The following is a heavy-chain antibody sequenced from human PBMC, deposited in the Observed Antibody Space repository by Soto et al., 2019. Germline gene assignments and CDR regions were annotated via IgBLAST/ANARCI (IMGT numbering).Heavy chain of an antibody. CDR3: ARGSMQQWLVPYDY. J-gene: IGHJ4*02. V-gene: IGHV1-18*01. CDR1: GYTFTSYG. Sequence: GXLVKVSCKASGYTFTSYGISLVRHSPGQGLEWMGWISAYNGNTNYAQKLQGRVTMTTDTSTSTAYMELRSLRSDDTAVYYCARGSMQQWLVPYDYWGQGTLVTVSS. CDR2: ISAYNGNT. D-gene: IGHD6-19*01.